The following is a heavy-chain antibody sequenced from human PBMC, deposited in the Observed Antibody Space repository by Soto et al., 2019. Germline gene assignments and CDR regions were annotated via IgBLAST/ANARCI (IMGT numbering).Heavy chain of an antibody. CDR1: GITLRSFA. Sequence: EVQLLESGGGLVQPGGSMRLSCAPSGITLRSFAMSWVRQAPGKGLEWVSVISGSTSNTFYADSVKGRFTISRDTSRNTLCLEMNSLRAEDTATYCCAKYVALSPTTMSAFDCWGPGALVTVSS. J-gene: IGHJ4*02. CDR3: AKYVALSPTTMSAFDC. V-gene: IGHV3-23*01. CDR2: ISGSTSNT. D-gene: IGHD3-10*02.